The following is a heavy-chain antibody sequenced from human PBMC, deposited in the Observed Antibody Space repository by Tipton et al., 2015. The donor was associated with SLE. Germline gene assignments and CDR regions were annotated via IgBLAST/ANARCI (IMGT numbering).Heavy chain of an antibody. D-gene: IGHD3-3*01. J-gene: IGHJ3*02. V-gene: IGHV3-15*01. CDR3: TRTTAVYDFWSGYYNFDAFDI. CDR2: IKSKTDGGTT. Sequence: SLRPSCAASGFTFSNAWMSWVRQAPGKGLEWVGRIKSKTDGGTTDYAAPVKGRFTISRDDSKNTLYLQMNSLKTEDTAVYYCTRTTAVYDFWSGYYNFDAFDIWGQGTMVTVSS. CDR1: GFTFSNAW.